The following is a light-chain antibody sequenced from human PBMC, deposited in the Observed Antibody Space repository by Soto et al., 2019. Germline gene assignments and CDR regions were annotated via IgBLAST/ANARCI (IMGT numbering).Light chain of an antibody. CDR2: EAS. J-gene: IGKJ5*01. CDR3: QQLNTLPFT. CDR1: HDISTY. V-gene: IGKV1-9*01. Sequence: DIQLTQSPSLLSASLADRFTITCRASHDISTYLAWYQQKPGKAPKLMIYEASTLQSGVPSRFSGSGSGTEFTLTISGLLPEDFATYHCQQLNTLPFTFGQGTRLEIK.